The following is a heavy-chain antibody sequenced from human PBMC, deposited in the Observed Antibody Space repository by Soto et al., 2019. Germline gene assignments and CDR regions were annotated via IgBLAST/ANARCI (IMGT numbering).Heavy chain of an antibody. D-gene: IGHD3-22*01. CDR1: GYTFTSYG. CDR2: ISAYNGNT. V-gene: IGHV1-18*01. Sequence: GASVKVSCKASGYTFTSYGISWVRQAPGQGLEWMGWISAYNGNTNYAQKLQGRVTMTTDTSTSTAYMELRSLRSDDTAVYYCARVHYYDSSGYYYFYYGMDVWGQGTTVT. CDR3: ARVHYYDSSGYYYFYYGMDV. J-gene: IGHJ6*02.